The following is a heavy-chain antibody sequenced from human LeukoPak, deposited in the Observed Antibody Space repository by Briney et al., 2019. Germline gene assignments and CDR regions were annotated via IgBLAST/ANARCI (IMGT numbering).Heavy chain of an antibody. V-gene: IGHV4-59*01. CDR3: ARRRYYYSTGYNPTYYFDY. CDR1: GDSIIGYY. J-gene: IGHJ4*02. CDR2: IYNTLDT. D-gene: IGHD3-22*01. Sequence: RASGTLSLTCTVSGDSIIGYYWSWIRHPPGKRLEWIGYIYNTLDTTYNPSLESRITISLDMSNKQFYLRLSSVTAADTAVYYCARRRYYYSTGYNPTYYFDYWGQGILVTVSS.